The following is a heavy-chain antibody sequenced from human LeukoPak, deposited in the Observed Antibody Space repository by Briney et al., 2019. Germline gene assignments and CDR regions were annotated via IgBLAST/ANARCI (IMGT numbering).Heavy chain of an antibody. CDR3: ASGRVLRYYFDY. V-gene: IGHV3-21*01. J-gene: IGHJ4*02. Sequence: GGSLRLSCAASGFTFSSYSMNWVRQAPGKGLEWVSSISSSSSYICYADSVKGRFTISRDNAKNSLYLQMNSLKAEDTAVYYCASGRVLRYYFDYWGQGTQVTASS. CDR2: ISSSSSYI. CDR1: GFTFSSYS. D-gene: IGHD3-10*01.